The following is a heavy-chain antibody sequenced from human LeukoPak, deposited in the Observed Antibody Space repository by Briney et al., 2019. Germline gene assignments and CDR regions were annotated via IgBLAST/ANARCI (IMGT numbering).Heavy chain of an antibody. CDR3: ARADDYYGSGSPQVFDY. CDR2: IYYSGST. D-gene: IGHD3-10*01. V-gene: IGHV4-30-4*01. Sequence: SQTLSLTCTVSGGSISSGDYYWGWIRQPPGKGLEWIGYIYYSGSTYYNPSLKSRVTISVDTSKNQFSLKLSSVTAADTAVYYCARADDYYGSGSPQVFDYWGQGTLVTVSS. J-gene: IGHJ4*02. CDR1: GGSISSGDYY.